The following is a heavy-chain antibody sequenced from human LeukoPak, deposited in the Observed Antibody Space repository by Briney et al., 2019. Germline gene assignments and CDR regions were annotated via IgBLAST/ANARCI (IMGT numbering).Heavy chain of an antibody. CDR1: GYTFTSYD. CDR2: MNPNSVNT. D-gene: IGHD2-15*01. V-gene: IGHV1-8*01. J-gene: IGHJ6*02. Sequence: ASVKVSCKASGYTFTSYDINWVRQATGQGLEWMGWMNPNSVNTGYAQKFQGRVTMTRNTSISTAYMELSSLRSEDTAVYYCASMGYCSGGSCYPYYYYGMDVWGQGTTVTVSS. CDR3: ASMGYCSGGSCYPYYYYGMDV.